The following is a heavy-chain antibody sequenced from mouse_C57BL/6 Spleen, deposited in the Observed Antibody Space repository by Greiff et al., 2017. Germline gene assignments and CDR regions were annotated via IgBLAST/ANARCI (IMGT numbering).Heavy chain of an antibody. CDR2: ISDGGSYT. V-gene: IGHV5-4*01. J-gene: IGHJ3*01. CDR1: GFTFSSYA. Sequence: EVQVVESGGGLVKPGGSLTLSCAASGFTFSSYAMSWVRQTPEKRLEWVATISDGGSYTYYPDNVEGRFTISRDNAKNNLYLQMSHLKSEDTAMYYCARDNDYDYSAWFAYWGQGTLVTVSA. D-gene: IGHD2-4*01. CDR3: ARDNDYDYSAWFAY.